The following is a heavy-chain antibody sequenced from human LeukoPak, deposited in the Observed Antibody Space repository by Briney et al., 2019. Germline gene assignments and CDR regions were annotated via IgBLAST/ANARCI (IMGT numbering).Heavy chain of an antibody. CDR3: TRVLEWLCDY. CDR1: GFTFGDYA. Sequence: QPGGSLRLSCTASGFTFGDYAMSWVRQAPGKGLEWVGLIRSKAYGGTTEYAASVKGRFTISRDDSKSIAYLQMNSLKTEDTAVYYCTRVLEWLCDYWGQGTLVTVSS. D-gene: IGHD3-3*01. CDR2: IRSKAYGGTT. V-gene: IGHV3-49*04. J-gene: IGHJ4*02.